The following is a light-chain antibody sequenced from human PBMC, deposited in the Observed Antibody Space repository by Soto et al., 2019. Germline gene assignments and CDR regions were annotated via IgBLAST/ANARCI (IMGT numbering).Light chain of an antibody. CDR3: SSYSTRSTRYV. CDR2: NVS. Sequence: QSALTQPASVSGSPGQSITISCTGTSSDVGGYDYVSWYQQHPGNAPKLLIYNVSDRPSGISNRFSGSKSGNTASLTICGLQAEDEADYFCSSYSTRSTRYVFGTGTKLTVL. CDR1: SSDVGGYDY. V-gene: IGLV2-14*01. J-gene: IGLJ1*01.